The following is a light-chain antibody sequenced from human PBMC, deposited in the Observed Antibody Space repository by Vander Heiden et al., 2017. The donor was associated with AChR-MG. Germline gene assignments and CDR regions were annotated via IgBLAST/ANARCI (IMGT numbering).Light chain of an antibody. CDR3: QHDYCYPLLS. CDR2: AAS. V-gene: IGKV1-8*01. CDR1: QGISSY. Sequence: AIRMTQSPSSFSASTGDRVTITCRASQGISSYLAWYQQKPGKAPKLLIYAASTLQSGVPSRFSGSGYGTDFTLTISCLQSEDFAAYYCQHDYCYPLLSFGGGTKVEIK. J-gene: IGKJ4*01.